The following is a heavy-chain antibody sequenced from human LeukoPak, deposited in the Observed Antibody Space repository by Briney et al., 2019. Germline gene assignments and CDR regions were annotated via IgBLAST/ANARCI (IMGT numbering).Heavy chain of an antibody. J-gene: IGHJ3*02. D-gene: IGHD3-10*01. CDR2: IIPIFGTA. CDR3: TRGGWSGDADHDAFDI. CDR1: GGTFSRYA. Sequence: GASVKDSCKASGGTFSRYAISWVRQAPGQGLEWMGGIIPIFGTANYAQKFQGRVTITTDESTSTAYMELSSLRSEDTAVYYCTRGGWSGDADHDAFDIWGQGTMVTVSS. V-gene: IGHV1-69*05.